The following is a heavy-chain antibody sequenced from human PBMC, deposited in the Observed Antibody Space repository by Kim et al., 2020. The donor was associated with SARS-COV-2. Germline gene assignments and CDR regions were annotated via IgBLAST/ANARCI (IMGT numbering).Heavy chain of an antibody. J-gene: IGHJ5*02. D-gene: IGHD3-9*01. CDR3: AREGRDYDILTGYYFMGQVNNWFDP. CDR1: GGSISSSSYY. Sequence: SETLSLTCTVSGGSISSSSYYWGWIRQPPGKGLEWIGSIYYSGSTYYNPSLKSRVTISVDTSKNQFSLKLSSVTAADTAVYYCAREGRDYDILTGYYFMGQVNNWFDPWGQGTLVTVSS. CDR2: IYYSGST. V-gene: IGHV4-39*07.